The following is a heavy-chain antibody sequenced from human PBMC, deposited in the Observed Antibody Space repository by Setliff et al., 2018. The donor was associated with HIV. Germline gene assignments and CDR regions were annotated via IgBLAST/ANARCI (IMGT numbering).Heavy chain of an antibody. CDR3: ARGIAVAGPYFDY. Sequence: SETLSLTCTVSGGSISGHYWSWIRQTPGKGLEWIGYVYSNGNTDYNPSLKSRVTISVDTPKNGFSLKLSSMTAADTAVHYCARGIAVAGPYFDYWGQGTLVTSPQ. CDR1: GGSISGHY. D-gene: IGHD6-19*01. CDR2: VYSNGNT. V-gene: IGHV4-59*11. J-gene: IGHJ4*02.